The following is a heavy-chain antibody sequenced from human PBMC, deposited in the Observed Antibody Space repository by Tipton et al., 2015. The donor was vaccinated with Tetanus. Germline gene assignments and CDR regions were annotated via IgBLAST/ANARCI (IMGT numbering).Heavy chain of an antibody. CDR3: ARANYDSSKKGPFDA. V-gene: IGHV4-61*01. CDR2: IYHSGST. Sequence: TLSLTCAVSGGSVSGSSHYWSWIRQPPGKPLEWVGYIYHSGSTNYNPSLKSRVTISFGTSKNQFSLNLESVTAADTAVYYCARANYDSSKKGPFDAWGQGILVIVSA. D-gene: IGHD3-3*01. J-gene: IGHJ4*02. CDR1: GGSVSGSSHY.